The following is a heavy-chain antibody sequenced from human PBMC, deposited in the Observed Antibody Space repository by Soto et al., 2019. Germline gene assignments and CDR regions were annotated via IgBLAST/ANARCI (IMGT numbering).Heavy chain of an antibody. CDR3: SIGGTSVTPGP. J-gene: IGHJ5*02. CDR2: IIPILDIR. CDR1: GGTFSSNN. Sequence: ASVKVSCKASGGTFSSNNVNWVRQAPGQGLEWMGRIIPILDIRNYAQKFQGRVTITADKSTSTAYMELSSLRSEDTAVYYCSIGGTSVTPGPWGQGTLVTVSS. D-gene: IGHD4-17*01. V-gene: IGHV1-69*02.